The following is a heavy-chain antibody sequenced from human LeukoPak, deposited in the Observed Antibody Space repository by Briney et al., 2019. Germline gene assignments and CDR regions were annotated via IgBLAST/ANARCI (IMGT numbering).Heavy chain of an antibody. CDR3: ARGHYYNSSGYYAAIDY. D-gene: IGHD3-22*01. J-gene: IGHJ4*02. CDR1: GGSFSGYY. Sequence: SETLSLTCAVYGGSFSGYYWSWIRQPPGKGREWIGEINHSGSTNYNPSLKSRVTISVDTSKNQFSLKLSSVTAADTAVYYCARGHYYNSSGYYAAIDYWGQGTLVTVSS. V-gene: IGHV4-34*01. CDR2: INHSGST.